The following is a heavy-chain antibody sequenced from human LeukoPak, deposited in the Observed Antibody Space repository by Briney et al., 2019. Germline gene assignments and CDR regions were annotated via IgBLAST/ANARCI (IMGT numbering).Heavy chain of an antibody. V-gene: IGHV2-5*02. CDR1: GFSLSTSGVG. Sequence: SGPTLVNPTQTLTLTCTFSGFSLSTSGVGVGWIRQPPGKALEWLALIYWDDEKRHSPSLKSRLTITKDTSKNQVVLTRTNMDPVDTATYYCAHSHGYGSSWSGFDSWGQGTLVTVSS. CDR3: AHSHGYGSSWSGFDS. D-gene: IGHD6-13*01. J-gene: IGHJ4*02. CDR2: IYWDDEK.